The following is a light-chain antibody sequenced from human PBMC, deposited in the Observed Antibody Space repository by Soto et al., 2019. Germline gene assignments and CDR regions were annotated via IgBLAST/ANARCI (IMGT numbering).Light chain of an antibody. Sequence: DIQMTQSPSSLSASVGDRVTITCQASQDISNYLNWYQQKPGKAPKLLIYDAFNLETGVPSRFSGSGSGSDFTSAISSLQPDDIATYYCQQYYKLTPRFGPGTKVDIK. J-gene: IGKJ3*01. V-gene: IGKV1-33*01. CDR1: QDISNY. CDR3: QQYYKLTPR. CDR2: DAF.